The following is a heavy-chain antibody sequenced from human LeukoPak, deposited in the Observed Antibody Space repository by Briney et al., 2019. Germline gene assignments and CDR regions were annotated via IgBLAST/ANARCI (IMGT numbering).Heavy chain of an antibody. Sequence: PGGSLRLSCAASGFTFSYYAMNWVRQTPGKGLEWVSAISGSGGSTYYADSVKGRFTISRDNSKNTLYLQMNSLRADDTAVYYCAKSWEGAFDIWGQGTMVTVSS. V-gene: IGHV3-23*01. J-gene: IGHJ3*02. CDR1: GFTFSYYA. CDR3: AKSWEGAFDI. D-gene: IGHD1-26*01. CDR2: ISGSGGST.